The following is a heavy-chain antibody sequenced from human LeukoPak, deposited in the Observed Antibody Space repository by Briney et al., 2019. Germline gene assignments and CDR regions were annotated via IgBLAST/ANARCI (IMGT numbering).Heavy chain of an antibody. Sequence: GASVKVSCKASGGTFSSYAISWVRQAPGQGLEWMGGIIPIFGTANYAQKFQGRVTITTDESRSTAYMELSSLRSEDTAVYYCARSRGIDYYDSSGYYSDPHLDYWGQGTLVTVSS. V-gene: IGHV1-69*05. CDR3: ARSRGIDYYDSSGYYSDPHLDY. J-gene: IGHJ4*02. CDR2: IIPIFGTA. CDR1: GGTFSSYA. D-gene: IGHD3-22*01.